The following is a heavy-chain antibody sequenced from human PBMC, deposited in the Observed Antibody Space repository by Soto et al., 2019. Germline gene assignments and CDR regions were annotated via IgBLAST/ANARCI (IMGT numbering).Heavy chain of an antibody. J-gene: IGHJ3*02. CDR3: AKGSGVSETPAPSGSKVVYSSSSGDSPGAFDI. V-gene: IGHV3-23*01. Sequence: PGGSLRLSCAASGFTFSSYAMSWVRQAPGKGLEWVSAISGSGGSTYYADSVKGRFTISRDNSKNTLYLQMNSLRAEDTAVYYCAKGSGVSETPAPSGSKVVYSSSSGDSPGAFDIWGQGTMVTVSS. D-gene: IGHD6-6*01. CDR2: ISGSGGST. CDR1: GFTFSSYA.